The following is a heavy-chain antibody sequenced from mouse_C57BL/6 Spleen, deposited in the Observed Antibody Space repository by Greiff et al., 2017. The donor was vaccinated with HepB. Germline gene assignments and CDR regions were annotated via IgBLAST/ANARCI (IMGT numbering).Heavy chain of an antibody. CDR1: GYAFSSSW. CDR3: ARRGIYDGYYENAMDY. Sequence: VQLQQSGPELVKPGASVKISCKASGYAFSSSWMNWVKQRPGKGLEWIGRIYPGDGDTNYNGKFKGKATLTADKSSSTAYMQLSSLTSEDSAVYFCARRGIYDGYYENAMDYWGQGTSVTVSS. CDR2: IYPGDGDT. D-gene: IGHD2-3*01. J-gene: IGHJ4*01. V-gene: IGHV1-82*01.